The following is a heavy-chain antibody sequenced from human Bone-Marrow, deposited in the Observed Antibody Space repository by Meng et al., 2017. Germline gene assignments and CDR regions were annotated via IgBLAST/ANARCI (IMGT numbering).Heavy chain of an antibody. CDR3: ARKYSSGWEPGYFDY. V-gene: IGHV3-9*01. D-gene: IGHD6-19*01. Sequence: GGSLRLSCAASGFTFDDYAMHWVRQAPGKGLEWVSGISWNSGSIGYADSVKGRFTISRDNAKNTLYLQMNSLRAEDTAVYYCARKYSSGWEPGYFDYWGQGTLVTVSS. CDR1: GFTFDDYA. J-gene: IGHJ4*02. CDR2: ISWNSGSI.